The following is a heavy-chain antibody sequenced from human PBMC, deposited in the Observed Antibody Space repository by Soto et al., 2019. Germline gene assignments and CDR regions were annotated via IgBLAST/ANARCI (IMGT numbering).Heavy chain of an antibody. CDR1: GGSISSSSYY. J-gene: IGHJ6*02. V-gene: IGHV4-39*01. CDR2: IYYSGST. Sequence: SETLSLTCAVSGGSISSSSYYWGWIRQPPGKGLEWIGNIYYSGSTYYNPSLKSRVTISVDTSKNQFSLKLSSVTAADTAVYYCASLRASAYYYYGMDVWGQATTVTVSS. D-gene: IGHD6-25*01. CDR3: ASLRASAYYYYGMDV.